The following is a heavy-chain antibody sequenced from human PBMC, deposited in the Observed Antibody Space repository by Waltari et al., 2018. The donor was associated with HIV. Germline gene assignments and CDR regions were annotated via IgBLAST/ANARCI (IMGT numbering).Heavy chain of an antibody. Sequence: QLELQASGPARVKPSETMSRTCTASTGYITQPYYWAWVRQFPGTGLEWLGNIYSNGVTNYAPSLKTRVALSVDTSKNQFSLRLTAVTAADTSLYFCVALTTVTGTIDNWGQGTLVSISS. J-gene: IGHJ4*02. CDR2: IYSNGVT. CDR1: TGYITQPYY. D-gene: IGHD6-19*01. V-gene: IGHV4-39*01. CDR3: VALTTVTGTIDN.